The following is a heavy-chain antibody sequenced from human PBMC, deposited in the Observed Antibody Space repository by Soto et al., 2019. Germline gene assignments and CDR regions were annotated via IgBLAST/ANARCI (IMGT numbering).Heavy chain of an antibody. CDR1: GCSTSSGDYY. V-gene: IGHV4-30-4*01. Sequence: SETLSLTCTFSGCSTSSGDYYLSWIRQPPGKGLEWIGYIYYSGSTNYNPSLKSRVTISVDTSKNQFSLKLSSVTAADTAVYYCASLWAYCGGDCEKNYYGMDVWGQGTTVTVSS. J-gene: IGHJ6*02. D-gene: IGHD2-21*02. CDR2: IYYSGST. CDR3: ASLWAYCGGDCEKNYYGMDV.